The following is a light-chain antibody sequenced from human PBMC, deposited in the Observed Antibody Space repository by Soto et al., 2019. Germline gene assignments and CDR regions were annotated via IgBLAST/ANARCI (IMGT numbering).Light chain of an antibody. CDR1: QRFGSSN. Sequence: EIVLTQSPGTLSLSPGERGTLSCRASQRFGSSNLAWYQQKPGQAPRLLIYSTSSRATGIPDRFSGSGSGTEFTLTISSLQPDDFATYYCQQYQIDWTFGQGTKVDIK. CDR3: QQYQIDWT. V-gene: IGKV3-20*01. CDR2: STS. J-gene: IGKJ1*01.